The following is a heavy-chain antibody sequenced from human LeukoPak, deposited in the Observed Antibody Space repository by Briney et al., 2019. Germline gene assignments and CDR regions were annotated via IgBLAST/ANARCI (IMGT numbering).Heavy chain of an antibody. Sequence: GGSLRLSCAASGFTFSSYAMHWVRQAPGKGLEYVSAISSNGGSTYYANSVKGRFTISRDNSKNTLYLQMGSLRAEDMAVYYCARAGGTSHSYCTNGVCYPYYYYYMDAWGKGTTVTVSS. D-gene: IGHD2-8*01. CDR1: GFTFSSYA. J-gene: IGHJ6*03. CDR3: ARAGGTSHSYCTNGVCYPYYYYYMDA. V-gene: IGHV3-64*01. CDR2: ISSNGGST.